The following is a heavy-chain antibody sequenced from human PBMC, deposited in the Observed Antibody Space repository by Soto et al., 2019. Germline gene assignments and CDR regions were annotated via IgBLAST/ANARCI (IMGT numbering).Heavy chain of an antibody. V-gene: IGHV3-30*18. CDR1: GFTFSSYG. J-gene: IGHJ4*02. CDR3: AKDAKDFWSGYYLYYFDY. Sequence: QVQLVESGGGVVQPGRSLRLSCAASGFTFSSYGMHWVRQAPGKGLEWVAVISYDGSNKYYADSVKGRFTISRDNSKNTLYLKMNSLRAEDTAVYYCAKDAKDFWSGYYLYYFDYWGQGTLVTVSS. CDR2: ISYDGSNK. D-gene: IGHD3-3*01.